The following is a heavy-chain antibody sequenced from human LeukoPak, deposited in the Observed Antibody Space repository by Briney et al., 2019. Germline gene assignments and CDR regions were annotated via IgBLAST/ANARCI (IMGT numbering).Heavy chain of an antibody. CDR1: GFTFSSYA. D-gene: IGHD3-9*01. CDR3: AKVLRYFDWLPLDY. V-gene: IGHV3-23*01. Sequence: GGSLRLSCAASGFTFSSYAMSWVRQAPGKGREWVSAISGSGGSTYYADSVKGRFTISRDNSKNTLYLQMNSLRAEDTAVYYCAKVLRYFDWLPLDYWGQGTLVTVSS. CDR2: ISGSGGST. J-gene: IGHJ4*02.